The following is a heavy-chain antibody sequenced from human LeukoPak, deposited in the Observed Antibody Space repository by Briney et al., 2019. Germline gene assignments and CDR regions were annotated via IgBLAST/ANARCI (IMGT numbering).Heavy chain of an antibody. CDR1: GFTFSSYG. CDR2: ISYDGSNK. V-gene: IGHV3-30*03. Sequence: GGSLRLSCAASGFTFSSYGMHWVRQAPGKGLEWVAVISYDGSNKYYADSVKGRFTISRDNSKNTLYLQMNSLRAEDTAVYYCARVERGYSYGSPGVDYWGQGTLVTVSS. J-gene: IGHJ4*02. CDR3: ARVERGYSYGSPGVDY. D-gene: IGHD5-18*01.